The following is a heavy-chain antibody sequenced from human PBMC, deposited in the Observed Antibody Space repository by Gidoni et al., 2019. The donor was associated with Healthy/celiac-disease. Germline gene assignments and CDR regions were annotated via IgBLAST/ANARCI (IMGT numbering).Heavy chain of an antibody. J-gene: IGHJ3*02. Sequence: AVISYDGSNKCYADSVKGRFTISRDNSKNTLYLQMNSLRAEDTAVYYCARERNYVAFDIWGQGTMVTVSS. CDR2: ISYDGSNK. V-gene: IGHV3-30-3*01. CDR3: ARERNYVAFDI. D-gene: IGHD4-4*01.